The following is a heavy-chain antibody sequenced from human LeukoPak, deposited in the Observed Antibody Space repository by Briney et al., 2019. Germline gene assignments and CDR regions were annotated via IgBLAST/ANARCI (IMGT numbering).Heavy chain of an antibody. CDR3: ARSAAHYYDSSGYHFDY. V-gene: IGHV4-59*01. CDR1: GGSISSYY. Sequence: KPSETLSLTCTVSGGSISSYYWSWIRQPPGKGLEWIGYIYYSGSTNYNPSLKSRVTISVDTSKNQFSLKLSSVTAADTAVYYCARSAAHYYDSSGYHFDYWGQGTLVTVSS. CDR2: IYYSGST. J-gene: IGHJ4*02. D-gene: IGHD3-22*01.